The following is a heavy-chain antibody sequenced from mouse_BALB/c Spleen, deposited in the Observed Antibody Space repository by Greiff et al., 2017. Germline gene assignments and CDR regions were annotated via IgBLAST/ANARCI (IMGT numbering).Heavy chain of an antibody. J-gene: IGHJ4*01. CDR3: ARTVVASDYAMDY. D-gene: IGHD1-1*01. CDR1: GYSITSDYA. CDR2: ISYSGST. V-gene: IGHV3-2*02. Sequence: ESGPGLVKPSQSLSLTCTVTGYSITSDYAWNWIRQFPGNKLEWMGYISYSGSTSYNPSLKSRISITRDTSKNQFFLQLNSVTTEDTATYYCARTVVASDYAMDYWGQGTSVTVSS.